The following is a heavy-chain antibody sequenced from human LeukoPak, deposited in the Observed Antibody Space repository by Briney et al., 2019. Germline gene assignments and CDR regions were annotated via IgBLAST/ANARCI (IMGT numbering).Heavy chain of an antibody. CDR2: INSDGGST. J-gene: IGHJ4*02. CDR3: ARRIQGMAPYYFDY. Sequence: GGSLRLSCTASGFTFSSYWMHWVRQAPGKGLVWVSRINSDGGSTGYADSVKGRFTISRDNAKNTLYLQMNSLRAEDTAVYYCARRIQGMAPYYFDYWGQGTLVTVSS. D-gene: IGHD5-24*01. V-gene: IGHV3-74*01. CDR1: GFTFSSYW.